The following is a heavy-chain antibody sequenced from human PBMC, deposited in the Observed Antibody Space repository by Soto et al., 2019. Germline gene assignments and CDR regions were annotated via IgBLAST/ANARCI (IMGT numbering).Heavy chain of an antibody. CDR3: ARSYSSGWYYFDY. J-gene: IGHJ4*02. Sequence: GASVKVSGKASGYTFTSYYMHWVRQAPGQGLEWMGIINPSGGSTSYAQKFQGRVTMTRDTSTSTVYMELSSLRSEDTAVYYRARSYSSGWYYFDYWGQGTLVTVSS. V-gene: IGHV1-46*01. CDR2: INPSGGST. D-gene: IGHD6-19*01. CDR1: GYTFTSYY.